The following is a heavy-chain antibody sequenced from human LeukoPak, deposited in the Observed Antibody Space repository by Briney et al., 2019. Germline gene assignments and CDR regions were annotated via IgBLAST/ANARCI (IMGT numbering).Heavy chain of an antibody. CDR1: GGSISSHY. CDR3: AREDSSSSGPFHM. D-gene: IGHD6-6*01. J-gene: IGHJ3*02. V-gene: IGHV4-59*11. Sequence: SETLSLTCTVSGGSISSHYWSWIRQPPGKGLEWIGYIYYSGSTNYNPSLKSRVTISVDTSKNQFPLELSSETAAGPAVGYCAREDSSSSGPFHMGGRRTVVPVSS. CDR2: IYYSGST.